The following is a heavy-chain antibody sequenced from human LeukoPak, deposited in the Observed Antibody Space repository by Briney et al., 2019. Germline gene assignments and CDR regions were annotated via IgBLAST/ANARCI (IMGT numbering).Heavy chain of an antibody. CDR2: IYTDGST. V-gene: IGHV3-53*01. CDR3: ARAETAAGSY. CDR1: GFSVSSNY. D-gene: IGHD6-13*01. J-gene: IGHJ4*02. Sequence: PGGSLRLSCTPSGFSVSSNYMSWVRQAPGRGLEWVSVIYTDGSTNYADSVKGRLTISRDNSKNTVYLQMNNLRAEDTAVYYCARAETAAGSYWGQGTLVTVSS.